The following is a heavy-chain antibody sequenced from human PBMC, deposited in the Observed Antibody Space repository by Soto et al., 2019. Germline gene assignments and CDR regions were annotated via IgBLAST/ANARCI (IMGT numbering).Heavy chain of an antibody. D-gene: IGHD6-13*01. CDR1: GFTFSSYA. Sequence: EVQLLESGGGLVEPGGSLRLSCAASGFTFSSYAMSWVRQAPGKGLEWVSAISGSGGSTYYADSVKGRFTISRDNSKNTLYLQMKSLRAEDTAVYHCAKNSSWYDVVDYWGQGTLVTVSS. CDR3: AKNSSWYDVVDY. CDR2: ISGSGGST. J-gene: IGHJ4*02. V-gene: IGHV3-23*01.